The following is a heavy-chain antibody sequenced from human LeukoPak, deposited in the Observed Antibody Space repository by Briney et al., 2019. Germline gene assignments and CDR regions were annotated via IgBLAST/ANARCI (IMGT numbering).Heavy chain of an antibody. D-gene: IGHD2-2*01. CDR3: ASGTPRYCSSTSCYDSGFDP. CDR2: IIPIFGTA. Sequence: SVKVSCKASGGTFSRYVISWVRQAPGQGLEWMGGIIPIFGTANYAQKFQGRVTITADESTSTAYMELSSLRSEDTAVYYCASGTPRYCSSTSCYDSGFDPWGQGTLVTVSS. V-gene: IGHV1-69*13. J-gene: IGHJ5*02. CDR1: GGTFSRYV.